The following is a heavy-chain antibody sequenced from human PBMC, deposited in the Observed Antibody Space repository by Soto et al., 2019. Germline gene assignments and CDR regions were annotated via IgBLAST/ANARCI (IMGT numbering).Heavy chain of an antibody. D-gene: IGHD3-10*01. Sequence: ASVKVSCKASGYTFTSYAMHWVRQAPGQRLEWMGWINAGNGKTKYSQKFQGRVTITRDTSASTAYMELSSLRSEDTAVYYCARDHPPDYYGSGSYYNLVDYYYYMDVWGKGTTVTVSS. CDR3: ARDHPPDYYGSGSYYNLVDYYYYMDV. J-gene: IGHJ6*03. CDR2: INAGNGKT. CDR1: GYTFTSYA. V-gene: IGHV1-3*01.